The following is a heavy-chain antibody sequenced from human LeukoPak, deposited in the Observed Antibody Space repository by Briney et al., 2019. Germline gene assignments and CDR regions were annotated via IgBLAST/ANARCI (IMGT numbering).Heavy chain of an antibody. CDR2: IHYSGST. CDR1: GGSISSYY. D-gene: IGHD2-15*01. Sequence: PSETLSLTCTVSGGSISSYYWSWIRQPPGKGLEWIGYIHYSGSTNYNPSLKSRVTISVDTPKNQFSLKLRSVTAADTAVYYCASSDCSGGSCFILDYWGQGTLVTVSS. CDR3: ASSDCSGGSCFILDY. J-gene: IGHJ4*02. V-gene: IGHV4-59*01.